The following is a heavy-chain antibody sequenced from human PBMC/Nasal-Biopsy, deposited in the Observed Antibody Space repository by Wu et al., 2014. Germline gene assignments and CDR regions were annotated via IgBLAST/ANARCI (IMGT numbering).Heavy chain of an antibody. J-gene: IGHJ5*02. V-gene: IGHV4-59*13. CDR2: VYYSGST. Sequence: TLSLTCTVSPGAIGSYYWTWIRQPPGKGLEWIGNVYYSGSTDYNPSLKSRVTTSVDTAKNQFSLKLSSVTAADTALYFCARGGGWSGGARFDPWGPGNPGHRLR. CDR3: ARGGGWSGGARFDP. CDR1: PGAIGSYY. D-gene: IGHD2-15*01.